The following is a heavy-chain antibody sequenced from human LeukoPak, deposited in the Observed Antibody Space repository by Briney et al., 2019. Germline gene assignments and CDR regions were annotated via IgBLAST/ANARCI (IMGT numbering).Heavy chain of an antibody. Sequence: SETLSLTCAVYGGSFSGYYWSWIRQPPGKGLEWIGEINHSGSTNYNPSLKSRVTISVDTSKNQFSLKLSSVTAADTAVYYCARIAAAGSPWFDPRGQGTLVTVSS. D-gene: IGHD6-13*01. J-gene: IGHJ5*02. CDR2: INHSGST. CDR3: ARIAAAGSPWFDP. CDR1: GGSFSGYY. V-gene: IGHV4-34*01.